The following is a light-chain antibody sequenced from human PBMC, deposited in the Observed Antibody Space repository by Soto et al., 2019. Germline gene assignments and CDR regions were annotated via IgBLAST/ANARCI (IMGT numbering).Light chain of an antibody. CDR1: QSINIY. CDR2: GAS. CDR3: QQSYSSPYT. V-gene: IGKV1-39*01. J-gene: IGKJ2*01. Sequence: IQMTQSPSSLSASVGDSVTVTCRASQSINIYLNWYQQKPGKAPTLLIYGASSLQSGGPSRFTGGGSRTDFTLTIRSLQPEDCATYYCQQSYSSPYTFGQGTKLEIK.